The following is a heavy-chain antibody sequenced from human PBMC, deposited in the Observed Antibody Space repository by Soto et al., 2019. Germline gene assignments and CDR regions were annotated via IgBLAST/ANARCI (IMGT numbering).Heavy chain of an antibody. V-gene: IGHV4-38-2*02. Sequence: KPSETLSLTCAVSGYSISSGYYWGWIRQPPGKGLEWIGSIYHSGSTYYNPSLKSRVTISVDTSKNHFSLRLTSVTAADTAVYYCARDLWVEPELYYYGMDVWGQGTTVTVSS. CDR2: IYHSGST. CDR3: ARDLWVEPELYYYGMDV. J-gene: IGHJ6*02. CDR1: GYSISSGYY. D-gene: IGHD1-1*01.